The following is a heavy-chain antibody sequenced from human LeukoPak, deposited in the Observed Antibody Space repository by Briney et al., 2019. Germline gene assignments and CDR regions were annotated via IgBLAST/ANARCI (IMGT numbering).Heavy chain of an antibody. J-gene: IGHJ3*02. CDR3: ARRIAVAGNAFDI. D-gene: IGHD6-19*01. V-gene: IGHV5-51*01. CDR2: IYPGDSDT. CDR1: GYSFTSYW. Sequence: GESLKISCTGSGYSFTSYWIGWVRQMPGKGLEWMGIIYPGDSDTRYSPSFQGQVTISADKSISTAYLQWSSLKASDTAMYYCARRIAVAGNAFDIWGQGTMVTVSS.